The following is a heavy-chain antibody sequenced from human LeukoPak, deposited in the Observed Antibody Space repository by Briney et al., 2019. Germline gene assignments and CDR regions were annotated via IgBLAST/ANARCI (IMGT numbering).Heavy chain of an antibody. CDR3: ARAGYYYDSSGYYSFDY. V-gene: IGHV4-59*01. Sequence: SETLSLTRTVSGGSISSYYWSWIRQPPGKGLEWIGYIYYSGSTNYNPSLKSRVTISVDTSKNQFSLKLSSVTAADTAVYYCARAGYYYDSSGYYSFDYWGQGTLVTVSS. D-gene: IGHD3-22*01. J-gene: IGHJ4*02. CDR1: GGSISSYY. CDR2: IYYSGST.